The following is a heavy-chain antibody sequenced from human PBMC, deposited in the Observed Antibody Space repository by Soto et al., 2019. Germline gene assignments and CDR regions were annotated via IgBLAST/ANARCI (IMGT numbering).Heavy chain of an antibody. J-gene: IGHJ4*02. CDR1: GFTFSSYS. CDR2: IKSKTDGGTT. Sequence: PGGSLRLSCAASGFTFSSYSMNWVRQAPGKGLEWVGRIKSKTDGGTTDYAAPVKGRFTISRDDSKNTLYLQMNSLKTEDTAVYYCTTDSVRIQLWLTVYWGQGTLVTVSS. V-gene: IGHV3-15*01. CDR3: TTDSVRIQLWLTVY. D-gene: IGHD5-18*01.